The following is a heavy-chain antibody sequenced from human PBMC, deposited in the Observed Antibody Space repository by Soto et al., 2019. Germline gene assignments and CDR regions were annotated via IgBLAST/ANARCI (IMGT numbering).Heavy chain of an antibody. D-gene: IGHD2-2*01. Sequence: QVQLVESGGGVVQPGRSLRLSCAASGLCLSNYGMHWVRQAPGKGLEWVAVIWHDGSIQQYADSVKGRFTISRDNSKNTLSLEMNSLRAEDTAMYYCATDKSSSPFDYWGPGTLVTVSS. J-gene: IGHJ4*02. V-gene: IGHV3-33*01. CDR2: IWHDGSIQ. CDR1: GLCLSNYG. CDR3: ATDKSSSPFDY.